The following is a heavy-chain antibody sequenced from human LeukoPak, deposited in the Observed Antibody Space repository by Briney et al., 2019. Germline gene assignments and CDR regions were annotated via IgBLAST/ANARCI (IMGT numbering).Heavy chain of an antibody. CDR2: IYTSGST. D-gene: IGHD2-2*01. CDR1: GGSISSGSYY. CDR3: ARGLLSYYFDY. J-gene: IGHJ4*02. Sequence: SETPSLTCTVSGGSISSGSYYWSWIRQPAGKGLEWIGRIYTSGSTNYNPSLKSRVTISVDTSKNQFSLKLSSVTAADTAVYYCARGLLSYYFDYWGQGTLVTVSS. V-gene: IGHV4-61*02.